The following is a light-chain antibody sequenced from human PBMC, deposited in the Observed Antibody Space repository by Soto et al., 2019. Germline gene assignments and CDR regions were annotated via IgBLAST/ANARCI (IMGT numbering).Light chain of an antibody. V-gene: IGKV2-30*01. CDR1: ESLEYSDGVAY. J-gene: IGKJ1*01. Sequence: DVVVTQSPLSLPVTLGQPASISCRSTESLEYSDGVAYLSWFQQRPGQSPRRLIYEVSYRDSGVPDRFSGSGSGTDFTPRISRVEAEDVGVYYCFQGTSWPGTFGQGTKV. CDR2: EVS. CDR3: FQGTSWPGT.